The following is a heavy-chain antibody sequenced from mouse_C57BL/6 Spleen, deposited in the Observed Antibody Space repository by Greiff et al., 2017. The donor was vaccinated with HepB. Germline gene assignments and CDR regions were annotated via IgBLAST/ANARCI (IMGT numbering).Heavy chain of an antibody. V-gene: IGHV3-6*01. Sequence: EVKLMESGPGLVKPSQSLSLTCSVTGYSITSGYYWNWIRQFPGNKLEWMGYISYDGSNNYNPSLKNRISITRDTSKNQFFLKLNSVTTEDTATYYCATRWFWGQGTTLTVSS. D-gene: IGHD2-3*01. CDR1: GYSITSGYY. J-gene: IGHJ2*01. CDR3: ATRWF. CDR2: ISYDGSN.